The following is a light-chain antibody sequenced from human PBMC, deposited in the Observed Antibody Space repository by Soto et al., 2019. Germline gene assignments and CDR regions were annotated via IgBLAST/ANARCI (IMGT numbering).Light chain of an antibody. J-gene: IGKJ1*01. CDR2: DAS. V-gene: IGKV3-11*01. CDR3: QQLTDWPPKWT. CDR1: QSINSN. Sequence: EIVLTQSPGTLSVSPGDRATLSCRASQSINSNLAWYQQKPGQAPRLLIYDASSRATGIPARFSGSGSGTDFTLNISSLEPEDFAVYYCQQLTDWPPKWTFGQGTKVDIK.